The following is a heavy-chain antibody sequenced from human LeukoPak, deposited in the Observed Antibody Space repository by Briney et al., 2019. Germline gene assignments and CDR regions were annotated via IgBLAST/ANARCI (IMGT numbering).Heavy chain of an antibody. V-gene: IGHV3-11*05. CDR2: ISSSSSYT. Sequence: GGSLRLSCAASGFTFSDYYMSWIRQAPGKGLEGVSYISSSSSYTNYADSVKGRFTISRDNAKNSLYLQMNSLRAEDTAVYYCARDRLHYDSLTGYPADWGQGTLVTVSS. J-gene: IGHJ4*02. CDR3: ARDRLHYDSLTGYPAD. CDR1: GFTFSDYY. D-gene: IGHD3-9*01.